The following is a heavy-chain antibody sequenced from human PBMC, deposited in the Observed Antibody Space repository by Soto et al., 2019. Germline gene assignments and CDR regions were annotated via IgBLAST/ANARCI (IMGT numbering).Heavy chain of an antibody. CDR1: GFNFDDHA. J-gene: IGHJ4*02. V-gene: IGHV3-23*01. CDR3: ANTYLGYCSSTSCYRPDY. D-gene: IGHD2-2*01. CDR2: ISGSGGST. Sequence: VGSLRLSCAASGFNFDDHAMNWVRLTPGKGLEWVSAISGSGGSTYYADSVKGRFTISRDNSKNTLYLQMNSLRAEDTAVYYCANTYLGYCSSTSCYRPDYWGQGTLVTVSS.